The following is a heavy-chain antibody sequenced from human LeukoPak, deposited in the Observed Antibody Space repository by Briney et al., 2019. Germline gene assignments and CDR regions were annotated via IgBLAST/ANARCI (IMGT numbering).Heavy chain of an antibody. CDR1: GYTFTGYY. J-gene: IGHJ4*02. D-gene: IGHD6-19*01. Sequence: ASVKVSCKASGYTFTGYYMHWVRQAPGQGLEWIGWINPNSGGTNYAQKFQGRVTMTRDTSISTAYMELSRLRSDDTAVYYCARDPYTDSSGLGGYWGQGTLVTVSS. CDR3: ARDPYTDSSGLGGY. CDR2: INPNSGGT. V-gene: IGHV1-2*02.